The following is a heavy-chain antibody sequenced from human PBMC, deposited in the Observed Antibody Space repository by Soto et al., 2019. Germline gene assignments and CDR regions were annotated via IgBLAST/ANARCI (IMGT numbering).Heavy chain of an antibody. Sequence: SETLSLTCTVSGGSISSGDYYWSWIRQPPGKGLEWIGYIYYSGSTYYNPSLKSRVTISVDTSKNQFSLKLSSVTAADTAVYYCARENYYNVRYFDYWGQGTLVTVSS. CDR3: ARENYYNVRYFDY. D-gene: IGHD3-10*01. V-gene: IGHV4-30-4*01. J-gene: IGHJ4*02. CDR2: IYYSGST. CDR1: GGSISSGDYY.